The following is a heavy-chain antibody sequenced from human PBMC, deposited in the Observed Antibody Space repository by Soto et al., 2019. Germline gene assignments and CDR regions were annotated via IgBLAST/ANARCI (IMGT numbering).Heavy chain of an antibody. Sequence: VAMVESGVGLVKPGGSLGLSCVASGFTFSNAWMNWVRQAPGKGLEWVGRIKSRVDGGTTDYSTPVKGRFTISRDDAKNTVVLQMNSLKAEDTAVYFCATGGYYFDYWGRGTLVTVSS. CDR1: GFTFSNAW. J-gene: IGHJ4*02. CDR2: IKSRVDGGTT. CDR3: ATGGYYFDY. V-gene: IGHV3-15*07.